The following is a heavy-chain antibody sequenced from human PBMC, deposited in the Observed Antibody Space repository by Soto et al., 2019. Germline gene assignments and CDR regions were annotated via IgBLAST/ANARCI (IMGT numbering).Heavy chain of an antibody. CDR3: VRALRHTAMVYPWFDP. V-gene: IGHV1-69*13. D-gene: IGHD5-18*01. Sequence: SVKVSCKASGGTFSSYAISWVRQAPGQGLEWMGGIIPIFGTANYAQKFQGRVTITADESTSTAYMELSSLTSVTAADTAVYYCVRALRHTAMVYPWFDPWGQGTLVTVSS. CDR1: GGTFSSYA. CDR2: IIPIFGTA. J-gene: IGHJ5*02.